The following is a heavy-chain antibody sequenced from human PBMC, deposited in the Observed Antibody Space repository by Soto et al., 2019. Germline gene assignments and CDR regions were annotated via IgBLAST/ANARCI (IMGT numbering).Heavy chain of an antibody. J-gene: IGHJ4*02. V-gene: IGHV3-21*01. Sequence: EVQLVESGGGLVKPGGSLRLSCAASGFTFSSYTMNWVRQAPGKGLEWVSSISSSSSYIYYADSVKGRFTISRDNAKNSRYLQMNSLRDEDTAVYYGARCGGRCYTDYWGQGTLVTVSS. CDR2: ISSSSSYI. CDR1: GFTFSSYT. CDR3: ARCGGRCYTDY. D-gene: IGHD2-15*01.